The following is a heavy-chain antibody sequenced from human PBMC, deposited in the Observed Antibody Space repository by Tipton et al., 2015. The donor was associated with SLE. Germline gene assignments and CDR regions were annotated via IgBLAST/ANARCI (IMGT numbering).Heavy chain of an antibody. J-gene: IGHJ6*02. Sequence: TLSLTCTVSGGSISSGGYYWSWIRQHPGKGPEWIGYIYYSGSTYYNPSLKSRVTISVDTSKNQFSLKLSSVTAADTAVYYCARDRYFDYYYGMDVWGQGTTVTVSS. V-gene: IGHV4-31*03. CDR3: ARDRYFDYYYGMDV. D-gene: IGHD3-9*01. CDR2: IYYSGST. CDR1: GGSISSGGYY.